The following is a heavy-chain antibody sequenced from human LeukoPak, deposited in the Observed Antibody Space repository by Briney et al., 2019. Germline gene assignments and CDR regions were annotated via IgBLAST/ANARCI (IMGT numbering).Heavy chain of an antibody. CDR2: IKQDGSEK. CDR1: GFTFSSYW. CDR3: AKDAVGATAYYFDC. V-gene: IGHV3-7*03. D-gene: IGHD1-26*01. Sequence: GGSLRLSCAASGFTFSSYWMSWVRQAPGKGLEWVANIKQDGSEKYYVDSVKGRFTISRDNAKNSLYLQMNSLRAEDTAVYYCAKDAVGATAYYFDCWGQGTLVTVSS. J-gene: IGHJ4*02.